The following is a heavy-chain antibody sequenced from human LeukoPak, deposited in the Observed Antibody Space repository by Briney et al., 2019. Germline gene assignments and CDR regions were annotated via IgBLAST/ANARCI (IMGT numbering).Heavy chain of an antibody. CDR2: ISSSSSYI. Sequence: GGSLRLSCAASVFTFSSYSTNWVRQAPGQGLEWGSSISSSSSYIYYADSVKGRFTISRDNAKNSLYLQMESLRAEDTAVYYCVRDKVVGPTLFDYWGQRTLVTASS. D-gene: IGHD1-26*01. J-gene: IGHJ4*02. CDR1: VFTFSSYS. CDR3: VRDKVVGPTLFDY. V-gene: IGHV3-21*01.